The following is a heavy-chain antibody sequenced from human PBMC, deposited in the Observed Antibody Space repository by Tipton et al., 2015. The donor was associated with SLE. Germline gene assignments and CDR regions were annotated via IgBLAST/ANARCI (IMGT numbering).Heavy chain of an antibody. CDR1: GFTFSEYY. J-gene: IGHJ4*02. V-gene: IGHV3-11*06. CDR2: ISRISSYS. D-gene: IGHD5-18*01. CDR3: AKVDRTNMVTSFDY. Sequence: SLRLSCEGFGFTFSEYYMSWIRQAPGKGLEWVSYISRISSYSNYADSVKGRFIISRDNAKNSLYLQLNSLRAEDTAVYYCAKVDRTNMVTSFDYWGQGTLVTVSS.